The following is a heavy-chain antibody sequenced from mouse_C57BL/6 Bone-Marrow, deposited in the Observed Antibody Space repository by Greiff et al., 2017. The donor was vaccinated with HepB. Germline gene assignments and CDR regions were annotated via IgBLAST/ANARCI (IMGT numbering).Heavy chain of an antibody. Sequence: VQLQQSGPELVKPGASVKISYKASGYAFSSSWMNWVKQRPGKGLEWIGRIYPGDGDTNYNGKFKGKATLTADKSSSTAYMQLSSLTSEDSAVYFCARGTTDYWGQGTTLTVSS. V-gene: IGHV1-82*01. D-gene: IGHD1-1*01. CDR3: ARGTTDY. CDR2: IYPGDGDT. CDR1: GYAFSSSW. J-gene: IGHJ2*01.